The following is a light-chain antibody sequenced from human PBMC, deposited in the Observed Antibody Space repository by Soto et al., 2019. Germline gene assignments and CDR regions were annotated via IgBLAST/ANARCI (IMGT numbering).Light chain of an antibody. J-gene: IGLJ1*01. CDR3: NSYTSSGTGV. V-gene: IGLV2-14*01. CDR2: DVS. Sequence: QSALTQPASVSGSPGQSITISCTGTSSDVGGYNYVSWYQQHPGKAPKLMIYDVSNRPSGVANRFSGSKSGNTASLTISGLQPEYAADYDCNSYTSSGTGVFGTGTKVTVL. CDR1: SSDVGGYNY.